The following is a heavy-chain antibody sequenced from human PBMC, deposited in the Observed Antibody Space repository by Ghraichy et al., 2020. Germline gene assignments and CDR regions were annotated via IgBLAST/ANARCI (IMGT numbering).Heavy chain of an antibody. CDR3: ASYDFWSGYDHGGTDY. J-gene: IGHJ4*02. D-gene: IGHD3-3*01. CDR1: GGSISSSSYY. CDR2: IYYSGST. Sequence: SETLSLTCTVSGGSISSSSYYWGWIRQPPGKGLEWIGSIYYSGSTYYNPSLKSRVTISVDTSKNQFSLKLSSVTAADTAVYYCASYDFWSGYDHGGTDYWGQGTLVTVSS. V-gene: IGHV4-39*01.